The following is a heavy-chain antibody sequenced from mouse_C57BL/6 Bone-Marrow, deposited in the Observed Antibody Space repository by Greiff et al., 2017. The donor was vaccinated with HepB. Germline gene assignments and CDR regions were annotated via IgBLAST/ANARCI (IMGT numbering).Heavy chain of an antibody. D-gene: IGHD1-1*01. J-gene: IGHJ4*01. Sequence: VQLQQSGAELARPGASVKLSCKASGYTFTSYGISWVKQRTGQGLEWIGELYPRSGNTYYNEKFKGKATLTADKSSSTAYMELRSLTSEDAAVDCCARVAIITTVVGDYWGQGTSVTVSS. V-gene: IGHV1-81*01. CDR1: GYTFTSYG. CDR3: ARVAIITTVVGDY. CDR2: LYPRSGNT.